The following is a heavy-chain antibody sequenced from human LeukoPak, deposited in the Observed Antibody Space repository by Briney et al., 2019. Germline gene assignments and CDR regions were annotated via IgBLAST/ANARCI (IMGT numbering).Heavy chain of an antibody. CDR3: ARDPMVRGVLYYYYYMDV. V-gene: IGHV4-39*07. CDR1: GGSISSSSYY. Sequence: SETLSLTCTVSGGSISSSSYYWGWIRQPPGKGLEWIGSIYYSGSTYYNPSLKSRVTISVDTSKNQFSLKLSSVTAADTAVYYCARDPMVRGVLYYYYYMDVWGKGTTVTVSS. CDR2: IYYSGST. D-gene: IGHD3-10*01. J-gene: IGHJ6*03.